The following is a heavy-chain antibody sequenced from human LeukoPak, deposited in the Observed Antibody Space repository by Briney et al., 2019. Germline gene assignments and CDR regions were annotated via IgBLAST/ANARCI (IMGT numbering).Heavy chain of an antibody. CDR1: GGSISSSSYY. Sequence: SETLSLTCTVSGGSISSSSYYWSWIRQPPGKGLEWIGEINHSGSTNYNPSLKSRVTISVDTSKNQFSLKLSSVTAADTAVYYCARASKWLVNDYWGQGTLVTVSS. D-gene: IGHD6-19*01. J-gene: IGHJ4*02. CDR3: ARASKWLVNDY. V-gene: IGHV4-39*07. CDR2: INHSGST.